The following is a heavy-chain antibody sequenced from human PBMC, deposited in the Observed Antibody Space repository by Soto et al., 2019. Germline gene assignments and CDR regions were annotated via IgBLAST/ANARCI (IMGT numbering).Heavy chain of an antibody. J-gene: IGHJ5*02. CDR1: GDTISTGGYT. CDR2: FYYRGNT. Sequence: SETLSLTCDVSGDTISTGGYTWAWLRQPPGKGLEWIGSFYYRGNTYYSPSLKSRVTISVDTSKNQFSLKLSSVTAADTAVYYCARHGEFASGSYPVDPWGQGILVTVSS. D-gene: IGHD3-10*01. V-gene: IGHV4-39*01. CDR3: ARHGEFASGSYPVDP.